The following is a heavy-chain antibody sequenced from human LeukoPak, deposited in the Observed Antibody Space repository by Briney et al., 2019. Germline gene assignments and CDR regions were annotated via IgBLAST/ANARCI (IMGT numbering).Heavy chain of an antibody. CDR3: VKDRASLFDLGYYYMDV. J-gene: IGHJ6*03. D-gene: IGHD3-9*01. CDR1: GLTFSSHG. Sequence: PGGSLRLSCVVSGLTFSSHGMRWVRQAPGEGLEWVAVIWNDGGKNNYADSVMGRFTISRDKSKKMLFLQINSVKGEDTAFYYSVKDRASLFDLGYYYMDVWGKGTTVTVSS. CDR2: IWNDGGKN. V-gene: IGHV3-33*03.